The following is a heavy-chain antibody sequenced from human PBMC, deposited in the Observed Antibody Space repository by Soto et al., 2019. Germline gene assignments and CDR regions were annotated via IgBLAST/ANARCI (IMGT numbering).Heavy chain of an antibody. D-gene: IGHD4-17*01. V-gene: IGHV1-18*01. CDR2: ISAYNGNT. J-gene: IGHJ4*02. CDR3: ARGKYDYGDYSFDY. Sequence: ASVKVSCKASGYTFTSYGISWVRQAPGQGLEWMRWISAYNGNTNYAQKLQGRVTMTTDTSTSTAYMELRSLRSDDTAVYYCARGKYDYGDYSFDYWGQGTLVTVSS. CDR1: GYTFTSYG.